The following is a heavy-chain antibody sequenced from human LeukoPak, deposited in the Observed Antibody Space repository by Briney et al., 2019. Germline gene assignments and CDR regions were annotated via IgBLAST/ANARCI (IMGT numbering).Heavy chain of an antibody. CDR3: ARDSSGWYWSAFDI. V-gene: IGHV3-48*03. D-gene: IGHD6-19*01. J-gene: IGHJ3*02. CDR1: GLTLSSYE. CDR2: ISSSGSPM. Sequence: PGGSLRLSCAASGLTLSSYEMHWVRQAPGKGLEWVSYISSSGSPMYYADSVKGRLTISRDNTKNSLYLQMNSLRAEDTAVYYCARDSSGWYWSAFDIWGQGTMVTVSS.